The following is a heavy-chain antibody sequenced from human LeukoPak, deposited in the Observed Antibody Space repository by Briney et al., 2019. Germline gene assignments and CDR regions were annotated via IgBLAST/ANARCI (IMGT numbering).Heavy chain of an antibody. J-gene: IGHJ4*02. V-gene: IGHV3-11*04. CDR1: GFTFSGYY. Sequence: GGSLRLSCAASGFTFSGYYMAWIRQAPGKGLEWVSYIGNIATTIHYADSVKGRFTISRDNAKNSLYLQMNSLRAEDTAIYYCARSILAGTGGFDYWGQGSLITVSS. CDR3: ARSILAGTGGFDY. D-gene: IGHD6-19*01. CDR2: IGNIATTI.